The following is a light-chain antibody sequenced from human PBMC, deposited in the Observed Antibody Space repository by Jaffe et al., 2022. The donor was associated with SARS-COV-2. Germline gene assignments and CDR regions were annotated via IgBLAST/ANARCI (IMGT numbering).Light chain of an antibody. J-gene: IGKJ4*01. CDR1: QSVFYSSNSKNY. Sequence: DIVMTQSPDSLAVSLGERATINCKSSQSVFYSSNSKNYLAWYQQRPGQPPNLLIYWASTRASGVPDRFSGSGSGTDFTLIISSLQAEDVATYFCQQHYITPPTFGGGTKVEIK. CDR3: QQHYITPPT. V-gene: IGKV4-1*01. CDR2: WAS.